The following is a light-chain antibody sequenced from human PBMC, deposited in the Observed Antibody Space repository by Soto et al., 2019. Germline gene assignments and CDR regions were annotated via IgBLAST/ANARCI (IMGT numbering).Light chain of an antibody. CDR3: QHYNIYSEA. J-gene: IGKJ2*01. CDR2: KAS. V-gene: IGKV1-5*03. Sequence: DIQITQYPSTLSGSVGDRVTITCRAMQTISSWLAWYQQKPGKAPKLLIYKASTLKSGVPSRFSGSGSGTGFTLTISSLQPDDFATYYCQHYNIYSEAFG. CDR1: QTISSW.